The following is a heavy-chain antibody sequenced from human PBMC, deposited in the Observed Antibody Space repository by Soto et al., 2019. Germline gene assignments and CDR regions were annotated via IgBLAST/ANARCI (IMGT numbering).Heavy chain of an antibody. CDR3: ARPDQNYVAS. CDR2: ISSYNGNT. V-gene: IGHV1-18*04. J-gene: IGHJ4*02. Sequence: ASVKVSCKSSGYIFTSYGISWVRQAPGQGLEWMGWISSYNGNTNYAQKVQDRVTMTTDTSTTTTYMELRSLTPDDTAMYFCARPDQNYVASWGQGTLVTVSS. CDR1: GYIFTSYG.